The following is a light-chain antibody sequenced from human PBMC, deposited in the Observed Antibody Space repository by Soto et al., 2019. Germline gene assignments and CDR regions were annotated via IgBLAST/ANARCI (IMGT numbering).Light chain of an antibody. CDR1: SSDVGGYNY. Sequence: ALTQPRSVSGSPVQSVTISCTGTSSDVGGYNYVSWYQQHPGKAPKLMIYDVSKRPSGVPDRFSGSKSGNTASLTISGLQAEDEADYYCCSYAGSYTLYVFGTGTKVTVL. V-gene: IGLV2-11*01. CDR2: DVS. J-gene: IGLJ1*01. CDR3: CSYAGSYTLYV.